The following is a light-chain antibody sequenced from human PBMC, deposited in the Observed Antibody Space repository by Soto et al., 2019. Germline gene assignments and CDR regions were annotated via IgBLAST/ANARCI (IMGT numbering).Light chain of an antibody. Sequence: IVVAQSPATLSVSPGERATLSCRASQSVSSSYLAWYQQRRGQAPRLLIYDASSRATGIPDRFSGSGSGTDFTLTIVRLEPEDFAVYYCQQYGTSPRTFGQGTKVDIK. CDR2: DAS. V-gene: IGKV3-20*01. J-gene: IGKJ1*01. CDR3: QQYGTSPRT. CDR1: QSVSSSY.